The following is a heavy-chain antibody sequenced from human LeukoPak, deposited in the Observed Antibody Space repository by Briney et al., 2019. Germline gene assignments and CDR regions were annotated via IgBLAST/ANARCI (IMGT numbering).Heavy chain of an antibody. V-gene: IGHV3-64D*06. D-gene: IGHD3-10*01. CDR3: VKDLSGTYSFDF. Sequence: GGSLRLSCSASGFIFRTSTMHWVRQAPGKGLEYVSSIGGSEATTVYADSVKGRFIISRDNSKNTLYLQMSSLRLEDTAVYSCVKDLSGTYSFDFWGQGNLVTVSS. CDR2: IGGSEATT. CDR1: GFIFRTST. J-gene: IGHJ4*02.